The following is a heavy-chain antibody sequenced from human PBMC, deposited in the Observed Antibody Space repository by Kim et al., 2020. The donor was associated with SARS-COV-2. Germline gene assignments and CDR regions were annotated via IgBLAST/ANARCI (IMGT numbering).Heavy chain of an antibody. V-gene: IGHV3-48*03. D-gene: IGHD4-4*01. J-gene: IGHJ4*02. Sequence: RYYADSVRGRFTHSRDNDKNSLYLQMNSLRAEDTAVYYCARGPNYSPFDYWGQGTLVTVSS. CDR3: ARGPNYSPFDY. CDR2: R.